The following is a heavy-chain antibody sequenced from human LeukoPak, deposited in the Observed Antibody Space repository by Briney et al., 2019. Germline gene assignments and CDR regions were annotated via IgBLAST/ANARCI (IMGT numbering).Heavy chain of an antibody. J-gene: IGHJ6*02. CDR1: GFTFSSYG. Sequence: PGRSLRLSCAASGFTFSSYGLHWVRQAPGKGLEWVAVIWYDGNKKYYADSVKGRFTISRDNSKNTLYLQMNSLRAEDTAVYYCARDIVVVPAAMYYYGMDVWGQGTTVTVSS. CDR3: ARDIVVVPAAMYYYGMDV. CDR2: IWYDGNKK. V-gene: IGHV3-33*01. D-gene: IGHD2-2*01.